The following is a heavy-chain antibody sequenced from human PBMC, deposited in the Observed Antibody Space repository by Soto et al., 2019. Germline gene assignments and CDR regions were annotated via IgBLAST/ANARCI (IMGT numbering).Heavy chain of an antibody. Sequence: PAGSLRLSCAASGFTFSSYGMPWVRQAPGKGLEWVAVIWYDGSNKYYADSVKGRFTISRDNSKNTLYLQMNSLRAEDTAVYYCARVNIDWHFSGAFAIDNWGQGTLVNVSS. J-gene: IGHJ4*02. CDR2: IWYDGSNK. CDR1: GFTFSSYG. D-gene: IGHD3-3*02. V-gene: IGHV3-33*01. CDR3: ARVNIDWHFSGAFAIDN.